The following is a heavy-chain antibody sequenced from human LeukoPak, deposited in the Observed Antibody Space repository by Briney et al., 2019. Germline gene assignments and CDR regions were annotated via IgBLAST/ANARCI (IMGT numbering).Heavy chain of an antibody. V-gene: IGHV3-33*01. CDR3: ARDFRGGARAFDY. Sequence: LPGGSLRPSCAASGFTLGSYGMHWARQAPGKGLEWVAVIWYDGSNKYYADSVKGRFTISRDNSKNTLYLQMNSLRAEDTAVYYCARDFRGGARAFDYWGQGTLVTVSS. CDR1: GFTLGSYG. CDR2: IWYDGSNK. J-gene: IGHJ4*02. D-gene: IGHD3-16*01.